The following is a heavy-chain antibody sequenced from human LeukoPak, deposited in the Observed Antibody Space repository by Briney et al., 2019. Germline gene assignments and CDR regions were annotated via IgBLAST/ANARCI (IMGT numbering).Heavy chain of an antibody. Sequence: GGSLRLSCAASGFTFSSYAMSWVRQAPGKGLEWVSAISGSGGSTYYADSVKGRFTISRDNSKNTLYPQMNSLRAEDTAVYYCAKKNAGYYDSSGYRYDYWGQGTLVTVSS. V-gene: IGHV3-23*01. CDR1: GFTFSSYA. D-gene: IGHD3-22*01. CDR2: ISGSGGST. J-gene: IGHJ4*02. CDR3: AKKNAGYYDSSGYRYDY.